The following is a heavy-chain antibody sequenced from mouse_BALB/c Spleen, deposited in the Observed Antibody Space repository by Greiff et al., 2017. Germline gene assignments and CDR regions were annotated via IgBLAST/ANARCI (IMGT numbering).Heavy chain of an antibody. Sequence: EVQVVESGGGLVKPGGSLKLSCAASGFTFSSYAMSWVRQTPEKRLEWVATISSGGSYTYYPDSVKGRFTISRDNAKNTLYLQMSSLRSEDTAMYYCAREGDYRYDYWGQGTTLTVSS. J-gene: IGHJ2*01. D-gene: IGHD2-14*01. CDR3: AREGDYRYDY. CDR1: GFTFSSYA. V-gene: IGHV5-9-3*01. CDR2: ISSGGSYT.